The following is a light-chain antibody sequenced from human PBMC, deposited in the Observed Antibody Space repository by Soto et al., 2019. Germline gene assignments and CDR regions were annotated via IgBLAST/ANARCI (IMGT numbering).Light chain of an antibody. CDR2: SDN. CDR3: QLWDNTGDRVL. CDR1: NIGTKS. J-gene: IGLJ2*01. V-gene: IGLV3-21*04. Sequence: SYELTQSPSVSVAPGKTARITCGGNNIGTKSVHWYQQKPGQAPVLVIYSDNDRPSGIPARFSGSNSGRTATLTISRVEAGDEADYYCQLWDNTGDRVLFGGGTKVTVL.